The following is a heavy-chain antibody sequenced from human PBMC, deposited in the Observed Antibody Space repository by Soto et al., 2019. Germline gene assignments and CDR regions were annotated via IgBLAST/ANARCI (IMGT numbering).Heavy chain of an antibody. CDR3: ARDGSGWSRDY. CDR2: ISSTRTYI. D-gene: IGHD6-19*01. J-gene: IGHJ4*02. Sequence: EVKLVESGGGLVKPGGSLRLSCAASGFTFSSCSMNWVRQTPGKGLEWVSSISSTRTYIYYADSVKGRFTISRDNAKNSLSLQMNSLRVEDTAVYYCARDGSGWSRDYWGQGTLVTVSA. CDR1: GFTFSSCS. V-gene: IGHV3-21*01.